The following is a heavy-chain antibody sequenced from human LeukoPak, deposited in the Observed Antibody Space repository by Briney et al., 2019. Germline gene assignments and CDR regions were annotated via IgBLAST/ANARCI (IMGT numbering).Heavy chain of an antibody. V-gene: IGHV4-39*01. CDR1: GGSISSSSYY. CDR3: ARRNRYYYYMDV. CDR2: IYYSGST. J-gene: IGHJ6*03. Sequence: SSETLSLTCTVSGGSISSSSYYWGWIRQPPGKGLEWIGSIYYSGSTYYNPSLKSRVTISVDTSKNQFSLKLSSVTAADTAVYYCARRNRYYYYMDVWGKGTTVTISS.